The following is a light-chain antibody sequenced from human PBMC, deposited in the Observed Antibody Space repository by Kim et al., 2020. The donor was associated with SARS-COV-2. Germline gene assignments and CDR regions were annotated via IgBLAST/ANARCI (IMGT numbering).Light chain of an antibody. J-gene: IGKJ4*01. Sequence: SPGERVTLYCRASQSVKNNLAWYKQRPGQAPRLLNYGSYTRATDISAKFSGSGSGTEFTLTIRSLQSEDLAVYYCQQYNDWALLTFGGGTKVDIK. CDR3: QQYNDWALLT. V-gene: IGKV3-15*01. CDR2: GSY. CDR1: QSVKNN.